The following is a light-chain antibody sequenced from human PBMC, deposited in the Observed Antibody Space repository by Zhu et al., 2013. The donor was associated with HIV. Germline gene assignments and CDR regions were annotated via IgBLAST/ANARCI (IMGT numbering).Light chain of an antibody. CDR3: TSYAGVNNVEV. Sequence: QSALTQPPSASGSPGQSVTISCTGTSSDVGGYNYVSWYQQHPGKAPKLMIYEVSKRPSGVPDRFSGSKSGNMASLTVSGLQAEDEADYYCTSYAGVNNVEVFGGGTKLTVL. CDR2: EVS. V-gene: IGLV2-8*01. J-gene: IGLJ3*02. CDR1: SSDVGGYNY.